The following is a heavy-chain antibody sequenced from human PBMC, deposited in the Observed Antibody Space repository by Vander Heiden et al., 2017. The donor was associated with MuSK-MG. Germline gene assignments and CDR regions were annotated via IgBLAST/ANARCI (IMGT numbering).Heavy chain of an antibody. CDR1: GGSISSYY. J-gene: IGHJ5*02. D-gene: IGHD3-3*01. V-gene: IGHV4-59*01. CDR3: ARGGIGDFWSGYYYNCFDP. Sequence: QVQLQESGPGLVKPSETLSLTCTVSGGSISSYYWSWIRQPPGKGLEWIGYIYYSGSTNYNPSLKSRVTISVDTSKNQFSLKLSSVTAADTAVYYCARGGIGDFWSGYYYNCFDPWGQGTLVTVSS. CDR2: IYYSGST.